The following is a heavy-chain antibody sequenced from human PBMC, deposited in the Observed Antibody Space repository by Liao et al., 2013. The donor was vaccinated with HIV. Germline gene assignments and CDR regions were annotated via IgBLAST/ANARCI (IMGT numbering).Heavy chain of an antibody. D-gene: IGHD3-16*01. CDR1: GGSISSTTYY. CDR3: ARDGGYGPYAFDLS. V-gene: IGHV4-39*07. CDR2: ISYSGST. J-gene: IGHJ3*02. Sequence: QLQLQESGPGLVKPSETLSLTCSVSGGSISSTTYYWAWIRQPPGKGLEWIGSISYSGSTFYIPSLKSRVTISLDTSKSQFSLKLTSVTAADTAVYYCARDGGYGPYAFDLSGVQGTMGHRSLQ.